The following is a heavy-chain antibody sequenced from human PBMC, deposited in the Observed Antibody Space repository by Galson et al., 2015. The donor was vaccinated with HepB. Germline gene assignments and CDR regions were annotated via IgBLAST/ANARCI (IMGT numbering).Heavy chain of an antibody. J-gene: IGHJ5*02. V-gene: IGHV4-34*01. CDR2: INHSGST. Sequence: ETLSLTCALYGASFSGYYWTWIRQPPGKGLEWIGEINHSGSTNYNPSLKSRVTISVGPSKNQFSLKLSSVTAADTAVYYCARRGNYFDESTYYRFFDHWGQGTLVTVSS. D-gene: IGHD3-22*01. CDR3: ARRGNYFDESTYYRFFDH. CDR1: GASFSGYY.